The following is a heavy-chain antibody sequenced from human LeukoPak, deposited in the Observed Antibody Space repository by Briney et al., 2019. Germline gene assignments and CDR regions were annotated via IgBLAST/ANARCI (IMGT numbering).Heavy chain of an antibody. CDR1: GGSISSSSYY. CDR3: ARSGIAVAGPPGGFDY. D-gene: IGHD6-19*01. J-gene: IGHJ4*02. V-gene: IGHV4-39*07. CDR2: IYYSGST. Sequence: SETLSLTCTVSGGSISSSSYYWGWIRQPPGKGLEWIGSIYYSGSTYYNPSLKGRVTISVDTSKNQFSLKLSSVTAADTAVYYCARSGIAVAGPPGGFDYWGQGTLVTVSS.